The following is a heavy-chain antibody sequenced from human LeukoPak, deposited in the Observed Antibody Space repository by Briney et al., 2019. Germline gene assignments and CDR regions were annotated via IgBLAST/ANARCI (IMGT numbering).Heavy chain of an antibody. V-gene: IGHV3-7*01. J-gene: IGHJ4*02. CDR1: GFTFTTYW. Sequence: PGKSLRLSCAASGFTFTTYWMSWVRQAPGKGLEWVANIKQDGTEKYYVDSVKGRFTISRDNAKNSLYLQMNSLRVEDTAVYYCAKVAKYYYGSETYYFFEHWGQGTPVTASS. CDR2: IKQDGTEK. CDR3: AKVAKYYYGSETYYFFEH. D-gene: IGHD3-10*01.